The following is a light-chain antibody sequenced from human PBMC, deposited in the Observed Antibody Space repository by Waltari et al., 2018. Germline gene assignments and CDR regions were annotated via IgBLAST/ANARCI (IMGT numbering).Light chain of an antibody. J-gene: IGKJ4*01. CDR3: MQALQTPLT. Sequence: DIVLTPSPLSLPVTPGEPDSISFRSSQSLLPSNGYNSLGWYLQKPGQSPQLLIYLGSNRASGVPDRFSGSGSGTDFTLKISRVEAEDVWVYYCMQALQTPLTFGGGTKVEIK. CDR1: QSLLPSNGYNS. CDR2: LGS. V-gene: IGKV2-28*01.